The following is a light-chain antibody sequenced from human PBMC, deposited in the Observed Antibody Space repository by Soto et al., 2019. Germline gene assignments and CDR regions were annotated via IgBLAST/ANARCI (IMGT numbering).Light chain of an antibody. CDR1: QSISTY. Sequence: DIQMTQSPSTLSASVGDRVTITCRASQSISTYLAWYQQKSGKAPKLLIYKASSLESGVPSRFSGSGSGTEFTLTISSLQPDDFATYYCQQYNSYRWTFGLGTKVDIK. V-gene: IGKV1-5*03. CDR2: KAS. CDR3: QQYNSYRWT. J-gene: IGKJ1*01.